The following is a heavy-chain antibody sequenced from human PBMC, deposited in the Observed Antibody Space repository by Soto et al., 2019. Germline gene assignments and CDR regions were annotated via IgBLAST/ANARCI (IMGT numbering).Heavy chain of an antibody. CDR3: TSAHQRAMTEEMARS. Sequence: EVQLVESGGGLVKPGGSLRLGCEVCGFTVGSAWMNWVRQAPGKGLVWVGRIKSKVDGGTTDYAERVKGRFTISIDDSKNTLDLQMVSLNSEDTDVYYCTSAHQRAMTEEMARSWGQETLVTVSS. V-gene: IGHV3-15*07. D-gene: IGHD2-21*02. CDR2: IKSKVDGGTT. J-gene: IGHJ5*02. CDR1: GFTVGSAW.